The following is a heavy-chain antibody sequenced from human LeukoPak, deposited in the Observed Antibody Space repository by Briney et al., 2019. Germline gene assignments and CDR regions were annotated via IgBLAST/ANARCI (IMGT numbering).Heavy chain of an antibody. CDR3: ARVVSAARSLPYYYMDV. J-gene: IGHJ6*03. D-gene: IGHD6-6*01. Sequence: GGSLRLSCAASGFTFSSYAMSWVRQAPGKGLEWVSSISTTSYIYYADSVEGRFTVSRDNAQNSLFLQMSSLRAEDTAVYYCARVVSAARSLPYYYMDVWGKGTTVTVSS. CDR2: ISTTSYI. V-gene: IGHV3-21*01. CDR1: GFTFSSYA.